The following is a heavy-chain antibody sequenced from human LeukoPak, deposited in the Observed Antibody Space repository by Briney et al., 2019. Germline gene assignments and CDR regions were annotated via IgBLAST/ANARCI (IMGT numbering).Heavy chain of an antibody. CDR3: ARVKAGATISDFYYYYMDV. D-gene: IGHD1-26*01. CDR2: ISYDGSNK. V-gene: IGHV3-30*14. CDR1: GFTFSSYA. Sequence: GGSLRLSCAASGFTFSSYAMHWVRQAPGKGLEWVAVISYDGSNKYYADSVKGRFTISKDNSKNSLYLQMGGLRTEDMAVYHCARVKAGATISDFYYYYMDVWGKGTTVTVSS. J-gene: IGHJ6*03.